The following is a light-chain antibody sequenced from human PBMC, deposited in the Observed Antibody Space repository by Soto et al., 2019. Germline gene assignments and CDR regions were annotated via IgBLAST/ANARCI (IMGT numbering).Light chain of an antibody. Sequence: DVQMTQSPSTLSASIGDTVTMTCRASQNVNSWLAWYQQKPGKAPKLLIYKASILETGVPSRVSGGGSWTDFTLTISGLQPEDVATYYCQQYDSYPKTFGQGT. CDR2: KAS. J-gene: IGKJ2*01. V-gene: IGKV1-5*03. CDR3: QQYDSYPKT. CDR1: QNVNSW.